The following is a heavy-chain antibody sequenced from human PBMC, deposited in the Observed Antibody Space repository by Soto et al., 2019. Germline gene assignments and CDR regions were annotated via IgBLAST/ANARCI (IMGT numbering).Heavy chain of an antibody. Sequence: QVRLQESGPGLVKPSQTLTLTCTVSGVSITSGDNYWTWIRQRPGEGLDWIGFISARGSIDYNPSLNGRLLISSDTSQKQFSLKVHSVTAADTAMYYCTRGDGDYEEGAFDIWGQGTMVTVSS. V-gene: IGHV4-31*03. CDR3: TRGDGDYEEGAFDI. CDR2: ISARGSI. CDR1: GVSITSGDNY. J-gene: IGHJ3*02. D-gene: IGHD2-21*02.